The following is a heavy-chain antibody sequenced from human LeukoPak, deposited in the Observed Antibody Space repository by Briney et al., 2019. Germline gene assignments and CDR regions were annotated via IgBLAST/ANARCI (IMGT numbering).Heavy chain of an antibody. D-gene: IGHD6-25*01. J-gene: IGHJ4*02. CDR1: GGSFSGYY. CDR2: IYYSGST. Sequence: SETLSLTCAVYGGSFSGYYWSWIRQPPGKGLEWIGSIYYSGSTYYNPSLKSRVTISVDTSKNQFSLKLSSVTAADTAVYYCARLSGRSGAFDYWGQGTLVTVSS. CDR3: ARLSGRSGAFDY. V-gene: IGHV4-34*01.